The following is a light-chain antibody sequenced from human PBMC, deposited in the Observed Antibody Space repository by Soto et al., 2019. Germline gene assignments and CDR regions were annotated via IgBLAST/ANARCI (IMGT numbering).Light chain of an antibody. CDR3: QQYNMGYT. V-gene: IGKV1-5*01. CDR1: QSISSW. Sequence: DIQMTQSPSTLSASVGDRVTITWRASQSISSWLAWYQQKPGKAPKLLIYDASSFESGVPSRFIGSGSGTEFTLTIIILQPYDFATYYCQQYNMGYTFGQGTKLEIK. J-gene: IGKJ2*01. CDR2: DAS.